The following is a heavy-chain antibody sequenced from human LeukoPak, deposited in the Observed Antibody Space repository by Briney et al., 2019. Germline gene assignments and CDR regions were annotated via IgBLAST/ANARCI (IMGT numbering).Heavy chain of an antibody. CDR1: GFTFSSYW. D-gene: IGHD3-10*01. CDR2: IKQEGSEK. Sequence: GGSLRLSCAASGFTFSSYWMSWVRQAPGKGLEWVANIKQEGSEKYYVDSVKGRFTISRDNAKNSLYLQMNSLRAEDTAVYYCARGYYGSGSHSYYYGMDVWGQGTTVTVSS. CDR3: ARGYYGSGSHSYYYGMDV. J-gene: IGHJ6*02. V-gene: IGHV3-7*01.